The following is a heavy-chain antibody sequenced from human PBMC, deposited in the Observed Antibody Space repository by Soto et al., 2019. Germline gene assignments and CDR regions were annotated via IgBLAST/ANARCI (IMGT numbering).Heavy chain of an antibody. CDR3: ARDPYNWNDVHFDY. CDR2: TYYRSKWYN. J-gene: IGHJ4*02. V-gene: IGHV6-1*01. CDR1: GDSVSSNSAA. Sequence: SQTLSLTCAISGDSVSSNSAAWNLIRQSPSRGLEWLGRTYYRSKWYNDYAVSVKSRITINPDTSKNQFSLQLNSVTPEDTAVYYCARDPYNWNDVHFDYWGQGTLVTAPQ. D-gene: IGHD1-20*01.